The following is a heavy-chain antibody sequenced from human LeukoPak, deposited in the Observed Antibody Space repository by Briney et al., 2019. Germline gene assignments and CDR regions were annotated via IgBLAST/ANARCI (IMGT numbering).Heavy chain of an antibody. V-gene: IGHV1-18*01. J-gene: IGHJ4*02. D-gene: IGHD3-16*02. Sequence: ASVKVSCKASGYTFTSYGISGVRQAPGQGLEWMGWISAYKGNTNYAQKLQGRVTMTTDTSTSTAYMELRSLRSDDTALSYCARVTGVWGSYRGFNYWSQRTLVTVSS. CDR1: GYTFTSYG. CDR3: ARVTGVWGSYRGFNY. CDR2: ISAYKGNT.